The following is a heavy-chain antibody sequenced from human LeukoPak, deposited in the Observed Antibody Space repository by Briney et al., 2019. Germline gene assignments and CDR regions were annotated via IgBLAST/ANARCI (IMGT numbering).Heavy chain of an antibody. Sequence: GGSLRLSCAASGFTFSSYSMNWVRQAPGKGLEWVSAISGSGGSTHYADSVKGRFTISRDNSKNTLYLQMNSLRAEDTAVYYCAKVLNYYGSGYFDYWGQGTLVTVSS. CDR1: GFTFSSYS. J-gene: IGHJ4*02. D-gene: IGHD3-10*01. CDR2: ISGSGGST. CDR3: AKVLNYYGSGYFDY. V-gene: IGHV3-23*01.